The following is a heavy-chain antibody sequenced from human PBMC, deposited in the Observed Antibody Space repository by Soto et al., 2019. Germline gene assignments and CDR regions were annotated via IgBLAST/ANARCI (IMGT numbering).Heavy chain of an antibody. V-gene: IGHV1-69*13. Sequence: GASVKVSCKASGGTFSSYAISWVRQAPGQGLEWMGGIIPIFGTANYAQKFQGRVTITADESTSTAYMELSSLRSEDTAVYYCASSSDCSGGSCLFGYWGQGTLVTVSS. CDR1: GGTFSSYA. J-gene: IGHJ4*02. D-gene: IGHD2-15*01. CDR2: IIPIFGTA. CDR3: ASSSDCSGGSCLFGY.